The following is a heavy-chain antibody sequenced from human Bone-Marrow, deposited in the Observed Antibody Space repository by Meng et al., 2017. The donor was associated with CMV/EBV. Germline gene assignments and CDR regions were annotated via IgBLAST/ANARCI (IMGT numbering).Heavy chain of an antibody. CDR2: ISLDGNNK. Sequence: GESLKISCAASGFDFNTYAMHWVRQAPGKGLEWVAVISLDGNNKYYSDAVKGRFTISRDNSKNTLYVQMNNLRAEDTAVYYCARDRRKGPSSTTRSFWGQGTLVTVSS. CDR3: ARDRRKGPSSTTRSF. J-gene: IGHJ4*02. CDR1: GFDFNTYA. V-gene: IGHV3-30*04. D-gene: IGHD2-2*01.